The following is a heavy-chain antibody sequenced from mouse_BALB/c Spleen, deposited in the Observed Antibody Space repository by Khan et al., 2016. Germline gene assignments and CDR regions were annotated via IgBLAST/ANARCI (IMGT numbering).Heavy chain of an antibody. CDR1: EYTFTNYG. V-gene: IGHV9-3*02. J-gene: IGHJ4*01. Sequence: QIQLVQSGPELKKPGETVKISCKASEYTFTNYGMNWVKQAPGKGLKWMGWINTNTGEPTYAEEFKGRFAFSLEASASTAYLQINNLKNEDPATYFWAKTGYYPYYAMDYGGQGTSVTVSS. CDR3: AKTGYYPYYAMDY. D-gene: IGHD1-1*01. CDR2: INTNTGEP.